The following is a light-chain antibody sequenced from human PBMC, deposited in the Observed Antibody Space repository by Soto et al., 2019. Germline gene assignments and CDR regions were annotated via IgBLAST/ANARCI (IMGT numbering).Light chain of an antibody. V-gene: IGKV1-5*01. Sequence: DIQMTQSPSTLSASVGVRVTITCRASLGIRKDLGWYQVKPGKAPKLLIYDVSALKRGVPPRFSGSGSGTEFTLTISSLQPEDFATYYCQQYDSFSLTFGQGTKVDIK. J-gene: IGKJ1*01. CDR2: DVS. CDR3: QQYDSFSLT. CDR1: LGIRKD.